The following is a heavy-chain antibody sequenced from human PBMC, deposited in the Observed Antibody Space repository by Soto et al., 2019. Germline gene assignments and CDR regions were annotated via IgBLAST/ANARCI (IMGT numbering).Heavy chain of an antibody. V-gene: IGHV3-11*06. CDR3: ARGGTTVTDF. CDR2: ISSSSGYT. D-gene: IGHD4-17*01. Sequence: QVQLVESGGGLVKPGGSLRLSCVASGFTFNDYYMSWIRQAPGKGLEWVSYISSSSGYTNYADSGKGRFTISRDNARNSLYLQMNSLRAEDTAVYYCARGGTTVTDFWGQGTLVTVSS. J-gene: IGHJ4*02. CDR1: GFTFNDYY.